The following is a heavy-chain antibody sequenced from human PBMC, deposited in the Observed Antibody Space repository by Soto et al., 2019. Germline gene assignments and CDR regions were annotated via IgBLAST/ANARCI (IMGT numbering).Heavy chain of an antibody. J-gene: IGHJ2*01. CDR1: GGSFSGYY. CDR3: ARGRGDGYNQHWYFDL. V-gene: IGHV4-34*01. D-gene: IGHD3-10*01. Sequence: SETLSLTCAVYGGSFSGYYWSWIRQPPGKGLDWIGEINHSGSTNYNPSLKSRVSISVGTSNNQFSLKLSSVTAADTAVYYCARGRGDGYNQHWYFDLWGRGTLVTVSS. CDR2: INHSGST.